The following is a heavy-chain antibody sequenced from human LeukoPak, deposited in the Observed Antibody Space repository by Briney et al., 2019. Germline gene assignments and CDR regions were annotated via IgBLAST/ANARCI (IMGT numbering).Heavy chain of an antibody. Sequence: GASVKVSCKASGGTFSSCAISWVRQAPGQGLEWMGRIIPIFGIANYAQKFQGRVTITADKSTSTAYMELSSLRSEDTAVYYCARNIAVAGTEWFDPWGQGTLVTVSS. CDR3: ARNIAVAGTEWFDP. J-gene: IGHJ5*02. V-gene: IGHV1-69*04. CDR1: GGTFSSCA. CDR2: IIPIFGIA. D-gene: IGHD6-19*01.